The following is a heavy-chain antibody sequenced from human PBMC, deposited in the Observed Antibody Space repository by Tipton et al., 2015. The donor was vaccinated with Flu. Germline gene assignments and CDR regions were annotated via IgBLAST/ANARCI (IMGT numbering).Heavy chain of an antibody. J-gene: IGHJ6*02. V-gene: IGHV3-53*01. CDR3: ARSVVGSGSQYPVGYYYYGMDV. Sequence: QLVQSGGGLIRPGGSLRLSCAVSGFTVSTSYMSWVRQPPGKGLEWVSIVYDDGRTYYADSVEGRFAISRDNSKNILYLQMNSLRADDTAVYFCARSVVGSGSQYPVGYYYYGMDVWGQGTTVTVSS. D-gene: IGHD3-10*01. CDR2: VYDDGRT. CDR1: GFTVSTSY.